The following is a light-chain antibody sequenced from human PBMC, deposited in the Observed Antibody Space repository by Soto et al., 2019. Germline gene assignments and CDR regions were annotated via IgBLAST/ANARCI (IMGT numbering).Light chain of an antibody. CDR1: QGISSY. J-gene: IGKJ3*01. V-gene: IGKV1-9*01. CDR2: AAS. Sequence: DIQLTQSPSFLSASVGERVTITCRASQGISSYLAWYQQKPGKAPKLLIYAASTLQSGVPSRFSGSGSGTEFTLTISSLQPEDFATYYCQQLNSYPPPPFGPGTKVDIK. CDR3: QQLNSYPPPP.